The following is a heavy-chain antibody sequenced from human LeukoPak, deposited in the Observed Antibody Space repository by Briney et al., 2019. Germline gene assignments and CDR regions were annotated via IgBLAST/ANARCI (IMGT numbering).Heavy chain of an antibody. J-gene: IGHJ4*02. CDR1: GGSFNDYY. Sequence: SETLSLTCVVSGGSFNDYYWSWIRQSPGKGLERIGEITHSGSTKYNPSLKSRVTVSVDTSKSQFSLKVNSVTAADTAVYFCARDSAVAGTTTVFDYWGQGTLVTVSS. V-gene: IGHV4-34*01. CDR2: ITHSGST. CDR3: ARDSAVAGTTTVFDY. D-gene: IGHD6-19*01.